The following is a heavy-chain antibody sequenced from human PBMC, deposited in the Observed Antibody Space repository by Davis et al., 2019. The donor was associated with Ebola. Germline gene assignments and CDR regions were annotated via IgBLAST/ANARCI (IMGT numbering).Heavy chain of an antibody. CDR3: ASRKYCMSPACSVAGVFDY. CDR2: ISGRSDDT. D-gene: IGHD2/OR15-2a*01. V-gene: IGHV3-23*01. J-gene: IGHJ4*02. CDR1: GFTFDDYA. Sequence: GESLKISCAASGFTFDDYAMNWVRQAPGKGLEWVSAISGRSDDTYYADSVKGRFTISRDNSKNTLFLEMNSLRAEDTAVYYCASRKYCMSPACSVAGVFDYWGQGTLVTVSS.